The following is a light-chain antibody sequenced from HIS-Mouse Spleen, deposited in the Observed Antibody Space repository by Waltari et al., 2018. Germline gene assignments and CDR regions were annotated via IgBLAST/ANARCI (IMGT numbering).Light chain of an antibody. V-gene: IGKV3-20*01. CDR3: QQYGSSPRT. CDR1: RSVSRSS. J-gene: IGKJ1*01. CDR2: GSS. Sequence: SSRARRSVSRSSLPWYQTKPGQATRHLIYGSSSRATGIPDRFSGSGSGTDFTLTISRLEPEDFAVYYCQQYGSSPRTFGQGTKVEIK.